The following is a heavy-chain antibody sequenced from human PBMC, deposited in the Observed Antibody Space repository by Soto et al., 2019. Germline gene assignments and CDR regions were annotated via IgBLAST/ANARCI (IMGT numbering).Heavy chain of an antibody. CDR2: IFHSGNN. D-gene: IGHD1-1*01. CDR3: ARSKGPGNNWFDS. Sequence: SEKLSLTWTVSSGSASSGDYYWNWMRQPPGKGLEWIGYIFHSGNNNYNPSLKSRLTISLDSSKTQFSLKLTSVTAADTAMYYCARSKGPGNNWFDSWGQGIQVTVS. V-gene: IGHV4-61*08. J-gene: IGHJ5*01. CDR1: SGSASSGDYY.